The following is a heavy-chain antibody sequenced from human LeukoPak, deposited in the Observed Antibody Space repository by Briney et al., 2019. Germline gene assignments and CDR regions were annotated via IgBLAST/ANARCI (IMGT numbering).Heavy chain of an antibody. CDR1: GGSISNYY. CDR3: ARDRGSPVGWFDP. CDR2: INHSGST. V-gene: IGHV4-59*12. D-gene: IGHD4-23*01. Sequence: SETLSLTCTVSGGSISNYYWSWIRQPPGKGLEWIGSINHSGSTYYNPSLKSRITISVDTSKNQFSLKLTSVTAADMAVYYCARDRGSPVGWFDPWGQGTLVTVSS. J-gene: IGHJ5*02.